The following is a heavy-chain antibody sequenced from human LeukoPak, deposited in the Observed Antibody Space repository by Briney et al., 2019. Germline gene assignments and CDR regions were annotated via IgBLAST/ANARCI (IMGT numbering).Heavy chain of an antibody. J-gene: IGHJ5*02. CDR3: ARAGYSSSYNWFDP. D-gene: IGHD6-13*01. CDR1: GGSFSGYY. CDR2: INHSGST. V-gene: IGHV4-34*01. Sequence: PSETLSLTCAVYGGSFSGYYWSWIRQPPGKGLEWIGEINHSGSTNYNPSLKSRVTISVDTSKNQFSLKLSSVTAADTAVYYCARAGYSSSYNWFDPWGQGTLVTVS.